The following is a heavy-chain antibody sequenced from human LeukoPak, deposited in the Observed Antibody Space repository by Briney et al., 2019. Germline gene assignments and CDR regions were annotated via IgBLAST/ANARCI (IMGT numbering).Heavy chain of an antibody. D-gene: IGHD2/OR15-2a*01. Sequence: ASVKVSCKASGYTFTSYYMHWVRQAPGQGLEWMGWINPNSGGTNYIQKFQGRVTMTRDTSISTAYMELSRLRSDDTAVYYCARSTTPNENEYFEYWGQGTLVTVSS. CDR2: INPNSGGT. CDR3: ARSTTPNENEYFEY. V-gene: IGHV1-2*02. J-gene: IGHJ1*01. CDR1: GYTFTSYY.